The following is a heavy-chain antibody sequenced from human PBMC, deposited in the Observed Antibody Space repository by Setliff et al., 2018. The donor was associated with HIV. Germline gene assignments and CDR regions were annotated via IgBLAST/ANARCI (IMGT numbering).Heavy chain of an antibody. V-gene: IGHV4-34*01. J-gene: IGHJ6*03. CDR3: ARTPQEVVVVAATRPYYYYYMDV. CDR1: RGSFSDYY. CDR2: ISPSGST. D-gene: IGHD2-15*01. Sequence: KPSETLSLTCVVYRGSFSDYYWTWIRQPPGKGLEWSGEISPSGSTNYNPSLKSRVTISVDTSENQFSLKLSSVTAADTAVYYCARTPQEVVVVAATRPYYYYYMDVWGKGTTVTVSS.